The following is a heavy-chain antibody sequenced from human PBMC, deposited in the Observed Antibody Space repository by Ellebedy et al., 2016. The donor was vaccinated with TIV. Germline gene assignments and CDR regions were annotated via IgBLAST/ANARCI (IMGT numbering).Heavy chain of an antibody. Sequence: GESLKISCVASGFTFISYTMHWVRQAPGKGLEWVAVISANGNDRNYADSVKGRFIISRDDSKNTVYLQMDSLRVEDTTIYYCAREMAGSSWFSFDYWGQGTQVTVSS. V-gene: IGHV3-30-3*01. CDR1: GFTFISYT. J-gene: IGHJ4*02. CDR3: AREMAGSSWFSFDY. D-gene: IGHD6-13*01. CDR2: ISANGNDR.